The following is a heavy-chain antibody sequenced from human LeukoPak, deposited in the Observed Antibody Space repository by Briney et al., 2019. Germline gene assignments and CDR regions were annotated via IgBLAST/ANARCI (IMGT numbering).Heavy chain of an antibody. V-gene: IGHV4-59*01. CDR3: ARALLSPVTPDYYMDV. D-gene: IGHD3-16*02. CDR1: GGSISGDY. Sequence: SETLSLTCTDPGGSISGDYGRWVRQPPEKGLGWIGYIYYSVITTYNLSLKSRGTISVDTSKNHFSLKLSSVTAADTAVYYRARALLSPVTPDYYMDVWGKGTTVTVSS. CDR2: IYYSVIT. J-gene: IGHJ6*03.